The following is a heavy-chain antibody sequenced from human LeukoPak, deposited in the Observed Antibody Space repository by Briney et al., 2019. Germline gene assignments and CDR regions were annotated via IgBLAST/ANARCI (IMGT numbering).Heavy chain of an antibody. J-gene: IGHJ4*02. D-gene: IGHD6-13*01. CDR2: INHSGST. V-gene: IGHV4-34*01. Sequence: SETLSLTCAIYGGSFSGYYWSWIRQPPGKGLEWIGEINHSGSTNYNPSLKSRVTISVDTSKNQFSLKLNSVTAADTAVYYCARGRWHPSVRVDYWGQGTLVTVSS. CDR1: GGSFSGYY. CDR3: ARGRWHPSVRVDY.